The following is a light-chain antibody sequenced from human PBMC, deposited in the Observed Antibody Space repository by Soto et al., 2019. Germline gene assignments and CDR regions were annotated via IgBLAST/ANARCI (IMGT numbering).Light chain of an antibody. J-gene: IGKJ4*01. V-gene: IGKV3-15*01. CDR2: DAS. Sequence: EIMMTQSPATVSVSPGERATLSCRARQSIRTNVAWYQQKPGQALRLLIYDASTRATGLSSRFSGSGSGTEFTLTISSLQSEDVAIYYCQQYNDWPPLTFGCGTRLEI. CDR1: QSIRTN. CDR3: QQYNDWPPLT.